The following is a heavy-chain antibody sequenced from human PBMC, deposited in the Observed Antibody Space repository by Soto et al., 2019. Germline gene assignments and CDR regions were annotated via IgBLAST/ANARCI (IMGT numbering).Heavy chain of an antibody. CDR1: GGSISSSNW. CDR3: ARDLEEDHGAFDI. Sequence: QVQLQESGPGLVKPSGTLSLTCAVSGGSISSSNWWSWVRQPPGKGLEWIGEIYHSGSTNYNPSLQSRVXXSXDXXKNQFSLKLSSVTAADTAVYYCARDLEEDHGAFDIWGQGTMVTVSS. J-gene: IGHJ3*02. CDR2: IYHSGST. V-gene: IGHV4-4*02.